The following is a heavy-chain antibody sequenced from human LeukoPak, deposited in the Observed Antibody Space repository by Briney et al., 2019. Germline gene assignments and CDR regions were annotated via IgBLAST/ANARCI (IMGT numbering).Heavy chain of an antibody. D-gene: IGHD1-14*01. V-gene: IGHV4-61*02. CDR1: GGSISSGSYY. CDR3: ARDKGHRTPTWFDP. Sequence: SETPSLTCTVSGGSISSGSYYWSWIRQPAGKGLEWIGRIYTSGSTNYNPSLKSRVTISVDTSKNQFSLKLSSVTAADTAVYYCARDKGHRTPTWFDPWGQGTLVTVSS. CDR2: IYTSGST. J-gene: IGHJ5*02.